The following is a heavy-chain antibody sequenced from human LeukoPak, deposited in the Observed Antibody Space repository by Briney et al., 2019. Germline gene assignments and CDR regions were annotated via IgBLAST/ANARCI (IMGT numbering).Heavy chain of an antibody. V-gene: IGHV5-51*01. CDR2: IYPGDSDT. D-gene: IGHD3-9*01. CDR3: ARLTYYDILTGWDTIDY. Sequence: GASLKISCKGSGYSFTSYWIGWVRQMPGKGLEWMGIIYPGDSDTRYSPSFQGQVTISADKSISTAYLQWSSLKASDTAMYYCARLTYYDILTGWDTIDYWGQGTLVTVSS. J-gene: IGHJ4*02. CDR1: GYSFTSYW.